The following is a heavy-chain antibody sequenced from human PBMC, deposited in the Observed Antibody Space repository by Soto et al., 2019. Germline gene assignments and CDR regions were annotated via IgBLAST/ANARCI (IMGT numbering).Heavy chain of an antibody. CDR1: GFTFDDYT. J-gene: IGHJ6*02. CDR2: ISWDGGST. CDR3: AKDRAAVTGAYYYYAMDV. Sequence: PXGSLRLSCAASGFTFDDYTMHWVRQVPGKGLEWVSLISWDGGSTSYADSVKGRFAISRDNIKNSLHLQMNSLTTEDTAVYYCAKDRAAVTGAYYYYAMDVWGQGTTVTVSS. D-gene: IGHD2-21*02. V-gene: IGHV3-43*01.